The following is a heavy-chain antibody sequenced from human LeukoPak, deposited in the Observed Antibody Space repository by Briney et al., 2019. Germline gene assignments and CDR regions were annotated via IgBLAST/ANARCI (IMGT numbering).Heavy chain of an antibody. CDR3: ARDKKSGESSEIDY. CDR1: GFTFSNYW. V-gene: IGHV3-74*03. Sequence: PGGSLRLSCAASGFTFSNYWVHWVRHAPGKGLVWVSRINRDGNTTKYADSVKGRFTVSRDNAKNTLNLQMNSLRAEDTAVYYCARDKKSGESSEIDYWGQGTLVTVSS. CDR2: INRDGNTT. J-gene: IGHJ4*02. D-gene: IGHD3-10*01.